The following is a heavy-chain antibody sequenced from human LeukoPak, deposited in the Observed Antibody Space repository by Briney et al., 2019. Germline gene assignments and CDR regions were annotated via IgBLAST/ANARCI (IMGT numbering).Heavy chain of an antibody. Sequence: ASVKVSCKASGYTFTGYYMHWVRQAPGQGLEWMGWINPNSGGTNYAQKFQGRDTMTRDTSISTAYMELSRLRSDDTAVYYCARDSGGSYYYFDYWGQGTLVTVSS. J-gene: IGHJ4*02. CDR3: ARDSGGSYYYFDY. D-gene: IGHD1-26*01. V-gene: IGHV1-2*02. CDR2: INPNSGGT. CDR1: GYTFTGYY.